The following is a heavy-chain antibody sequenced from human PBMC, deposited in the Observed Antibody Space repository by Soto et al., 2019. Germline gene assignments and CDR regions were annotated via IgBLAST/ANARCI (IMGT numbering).Heavy chain of an antibody. J-gene: IGHJ4*02. Sequence: QVPLVESGGGVVQPGRSLRLSFAASGFTFSSYAMHWVRQAPGKGLEWVAVISYDGSNKYYADSVKGRFTISRDNSKNTRYLQMNSLRAEDTAVYYCARARLDTPALDYWGQGTLVTVSS. V-gene: IGHV3-30-3*01. CDR1: GFTFSSYA. CDR3: ARARLDTPALDY. CDR2: ISYDGSNK. D-gene: IGHD2-2*01.